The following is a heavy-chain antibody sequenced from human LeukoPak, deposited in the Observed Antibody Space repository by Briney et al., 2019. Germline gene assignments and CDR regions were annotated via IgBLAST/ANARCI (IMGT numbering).Heavy chain of an antibody. V-gene: IGHV1-2*02. CDR1: GYTFTGYY. Sequence: ASVMVSCKASGYTFTGYYMHWVRQAPGQGLEWMGWINPNSGGTNYAQKFQGRVTMTRDTSISTAYMELSRLRSDDTAVYYCAREDGSYPYYYYGMDVWGQGTTVTVSS. D-gene: IGHD1-26*01. CDR3: AREDGSYPYYYYGMDV. CDR2: INPNSGGT. J-gene: IGHJ6*02.